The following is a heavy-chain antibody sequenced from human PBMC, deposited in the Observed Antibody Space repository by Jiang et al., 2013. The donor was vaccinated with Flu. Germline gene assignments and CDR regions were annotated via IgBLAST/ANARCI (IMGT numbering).Heavy chain of an antibody. CDR2: ISYDGSNK. CDR3: AKDRRYDFWSGHLDY. D-gene: IGHD3-3*01. CDR1: GFTFSSYG. V-gene: IGHV3-30*18. Sequence: LVESGGGVVQPGRSLRLSCAASGFTFSSYGMHWVRQAPGKGLEWVAVISYDGSNKYYADSVKGRFTISRDNSKNTLYLQMNSLRAEDTAVYYCAKDRRYDFWSGHLDYWGQGTLVTVSS. J-gene: IGHJ4*02.